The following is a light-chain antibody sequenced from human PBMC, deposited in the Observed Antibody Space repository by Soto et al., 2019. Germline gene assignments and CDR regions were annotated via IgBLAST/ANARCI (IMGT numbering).Light chain of an antibody. V-gene: IGKV3-20*01. CDR3: QQYGSSPRT. J-gene: IGKJ1*01. CDR2: GAS. Sequence: EIVLTQSPATLSLSPRERATLSCRPSQSVSSSYLAWYQQKPGQAPRLLIYGASSRATGIPDRFSGSGSGTDFTLTISRLEPEDFAVYYCQQYGSSPRTFGQGTKVDIK. CDR1: QSVSSSY.